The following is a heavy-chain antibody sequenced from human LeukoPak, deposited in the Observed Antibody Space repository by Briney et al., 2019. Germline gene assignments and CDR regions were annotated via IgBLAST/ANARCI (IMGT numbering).Heavy chain of an antibody. J-gene: IGHJ6*02. CDR3: ARVLGSSGYYRYYYGMDV. D-gene: IGHD3-22*01. Sequence: SETLSLTCTVSGGSISSYYWSWIRQPPGKGLEWIGYIYYSGSTNYNPSLKSQVTISVDTSKNQFSLKLSSVTAADTAVYYCARVLGSSGYYRYYYGMDVWGQGTTVTVSS. V-gene: IGHV4-59*01. CDR1: GGSISSYY. CDR2: IYYSGST.